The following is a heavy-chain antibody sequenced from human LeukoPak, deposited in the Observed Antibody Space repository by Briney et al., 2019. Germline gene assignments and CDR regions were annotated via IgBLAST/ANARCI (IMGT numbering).Heavy chain of an antibody. Sequence: GGSLRLSCAASEFTFSSYWMNWVRQAPGKGLEWVANIKQDGSEKYYVDSVKGRFTISRDNAKNSLYLQMNSLRAEDTAVYYCATSDCSGGSCYSVGGCWGQGTLVTVSS. J-gene: IGHJ4*02. V-gene: IGHV3-7*01. CDR3: ATSDCSGGSCYSVGGC. CDR2: IKQDGSEK. D-gene: IGHD2-15*01. CDR1: EFTFSSYW.